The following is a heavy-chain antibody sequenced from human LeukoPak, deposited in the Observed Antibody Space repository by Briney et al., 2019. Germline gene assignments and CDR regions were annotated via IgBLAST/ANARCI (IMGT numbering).Heavy chain of an antibody. J-gene: IGHJ4*02. CDR3: ARLFRSHRVTAAGIPYYFDY. D-gene: IGHD6-13*01. V-gene: IGHV4-4*09. CDR1: GVSIANYY. Sequence: PSETLSLTCSVSGVSIANYYWSWIRQLPGKGLEWIGYIYSSGITNYSPSLKSRVSMSVDTSKNQFSLRLGSVTAADTAVYFCARLFRSHRVTAAGIPYYFDYWGRGILVTASS. CDR2: IYSSGIT.